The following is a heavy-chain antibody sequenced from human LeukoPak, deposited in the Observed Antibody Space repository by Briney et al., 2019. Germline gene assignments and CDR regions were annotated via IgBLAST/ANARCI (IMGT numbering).Heavy chain of an antibody. CDR2: IYHSGST. CDR1: GYSISSGYY. CDR3: ARYPPAAILFDH. D-gene: IGHD2-2*01. J-gene: IGHJ4*02. Sequence: SETLSLTCAVSGYSISSGYYWGWIRQPPGKGLEWIGSIYHSGSTYYNPSLKSRVTISVGTSKNQFSLKLSSVTAADTAVYYCARYPPAAILFDHWGQGTLVTVSS. V-gene: IGHV4-38-2*01.